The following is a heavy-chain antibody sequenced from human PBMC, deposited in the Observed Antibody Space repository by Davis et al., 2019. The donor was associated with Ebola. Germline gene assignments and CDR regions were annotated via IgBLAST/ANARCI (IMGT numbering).Heavy chain of an antibody. CDR1: GGTFSSYA. CDR2: IIPILGIA. V-gene: IGHV1-69*10. D-gene: IGHD3-10*01. J-gene: IGHJ6*02. CDR3: ARGDYYGSGSYFNHYYYGMDV. Sequence: SVKVSCKASGGTFSSYAISWVRQAPGQGLEWMGGIIPILGIANYAQKFQGRVTITADKSTSTAYMELSSLRSEDTAVYYCARGDYYGSGSYFNHYYYGMDVWGQGTTVTVSS.